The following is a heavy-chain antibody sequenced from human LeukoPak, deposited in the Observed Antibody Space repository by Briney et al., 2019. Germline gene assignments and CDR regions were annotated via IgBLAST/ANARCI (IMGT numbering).Heavy chain of an antibody. J-gene: IGHJ4*02. CDR3: ATLGLLRGAGFNLATHFDF. CDR1: GVSISNNYYY. CDR2: VHCTGST. V-gene: IGHV4-39*01. Sequence: PSETLSLTCTVSGVSISNNYYYWAWIRQPPGKGLGMIGYVHCTGSTFYNSSLKSRVTISADTSQNQFSLSLTSVTAADTAVYYCATLGLLRGAGFNLATHFDFWGQGTLVTVSS. D-gene: IGHD1-26*01.